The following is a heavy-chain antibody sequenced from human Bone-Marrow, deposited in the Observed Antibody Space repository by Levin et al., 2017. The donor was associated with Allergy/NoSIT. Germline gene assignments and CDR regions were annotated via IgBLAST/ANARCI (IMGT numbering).Heavy chain of an antibody. CDR2: ISGSGGST. D-gene: IGHD3-16*02. V-gene: IGHV3-23*01. J-gene: IGHJ4*02. Sequence: GGSLRLSCAASGFTFSSYAMSWVRQAPGKGLEWVSAISGSGGSTYYADSVKGRFTISRDNSKNTLYLQMNSLRAEDTAVYYCAAAFGVVIVYFDYWGQGTLVTVSS. CDR3: AAAFGVVIVYFDY. CDR1: GFTFSSYA.